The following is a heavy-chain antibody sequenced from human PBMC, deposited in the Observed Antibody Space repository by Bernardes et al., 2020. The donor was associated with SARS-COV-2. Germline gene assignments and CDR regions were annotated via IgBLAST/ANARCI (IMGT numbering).Heavy chain of an antibody. D-gene: IGHD1-20*01. CDR1: GFMFSSYG. V-gene: IGHV3-30*03. CDR2: VSYDGTNK. CDR3: VRGHGNWYGIVDS. J-gene: IGHJ4*02. Sequence: GGSLRLSCAASGFMFSSYGMHWVRQAPGKGLEWGAFVSYDGTNKYYADSVKGRFTISRDNSKNTIYLQMNSLRVEDTAVYFCVRGHGNWYGIVDSWGQGTLVTVSS.